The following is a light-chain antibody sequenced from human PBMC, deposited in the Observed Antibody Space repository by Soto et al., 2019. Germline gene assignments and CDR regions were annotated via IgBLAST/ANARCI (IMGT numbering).Light chain of an antibody. Sequence: QSALTQPASVSGSPGQSITISCTGTSSDVGGYKYVSWYQQHPGKAPKLMIYEVSNRPSGVSNRFSGSKSGNTASLTISGLQADDEGDYYCSSKTSSSSPFVFGTGTKLTVL. CDR2: EVS. CDR1: SSDVGGYKY. V-gene: IGLV2-14*01. CDR3: SSKTSSSSPFV. J-gene: IGLJ1*01.